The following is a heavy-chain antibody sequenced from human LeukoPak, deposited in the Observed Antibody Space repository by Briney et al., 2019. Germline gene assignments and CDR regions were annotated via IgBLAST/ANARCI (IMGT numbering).Heavy chain of an antibody. J-gene: IGHJ4*02. CDR2: INYSGST. CDR3: ARVHYDILTGYYPDYFDY. V-gene: IGHV4-59*01. D-gene: IGHD3-9*01. Sequence: SETLSLTCTVSGGSISSYYWSWIRQPPGKGLEWIGYINYSGSTNYNPSLKSRVTISVDTSKNQFSLKLSSVTAADTAVYYCARVHYDILTGYYPDYFDYWGQGTLVTVSS. CDR1: GGSISSYY.